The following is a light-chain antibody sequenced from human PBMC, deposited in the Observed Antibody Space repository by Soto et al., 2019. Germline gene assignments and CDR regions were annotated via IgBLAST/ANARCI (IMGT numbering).Light chain of an antibody. CDR1: QSVLYSSNNKNY. CDR3: QQYYSTPWT. CDR2: WAS. V-gene: IGKV4-1*01. Sequence: DIVMTQSPDSLAVSLGERATINCKSSQSVLYSSNNKNYLAWYQQKAGQPPKLLIYWASTRESGVPDRFSGSXXXTDFTLTISSLQAEDVAVYYCQQYYSTPWTFGQGTKVEIK. J-gene: IGKJ1*01.